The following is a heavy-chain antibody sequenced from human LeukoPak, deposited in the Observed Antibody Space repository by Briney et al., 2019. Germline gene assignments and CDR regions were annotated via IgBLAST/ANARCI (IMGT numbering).Heavy chain of an antibody. D-gene: IGHD4-11*01. CDR3: AKERVTTTTFDY. CDR2: ISGSGGST. CDR1: GFTFSTNA. Sequence: GGSLRLSCAASGFTFSTNAMSWVRQAPGKGLEWVSLISGSGGSTYYADSVKGRFTISRDKGKNTLSLQMNSLRVEDTAVYYCAKERVTTTTFDYWGRGTLVTVSS. V-gene: IGHV3-23*01. J-gene: IGHJ4*02.